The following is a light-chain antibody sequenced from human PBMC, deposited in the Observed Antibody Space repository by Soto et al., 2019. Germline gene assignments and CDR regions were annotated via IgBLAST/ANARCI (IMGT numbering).Light chain of an antibody. CDR1: QSISSNF. Sequence: EIVLTQSPGTLSLSPGEGATLSCRSSQSISSNFLAWYQQKRGQAPRLLIHGASNRATGIPDRFSGSGSGTDCTLTITRLEPEDFAVYYCQQYGGSPRTFGQGTKVDIK. CDR2: GAS. J-gene: IGKJ1*01. CDR3: QQYGGSPRT. V-gene: IGKV3-20*01.